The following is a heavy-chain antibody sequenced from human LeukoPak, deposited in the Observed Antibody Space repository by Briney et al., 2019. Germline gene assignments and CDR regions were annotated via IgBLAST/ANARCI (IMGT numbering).Heavy chain of an antibody. D-gene: IGHD3-22*01. CDR1: GYTFTSYG. V-gene: IGHV1-2*02. Sequence: GASVKVSCKASGYTFTSYGISWVRQAPGQGLEWMGWINPNSGGTNYAQKFQGRVTMTRDTSISTAYMELSRLRSDDTAVYYCARGPFRLGYTYYYDSSGYYFDYWGQGTLVTVSS. CDR2: INPNSGGT. J-gene: IGHJ4*02. CDR3: ARGPFRLGYTYYYDSSGYYFDY.